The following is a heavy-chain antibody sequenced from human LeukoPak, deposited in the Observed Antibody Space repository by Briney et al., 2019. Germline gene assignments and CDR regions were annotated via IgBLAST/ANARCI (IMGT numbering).Heavy chain of an antibody. CDR1: GFTFSSYG. CDR2: ISGSGDST. V-gene: IGHV3-23*01. D-gene: IGHD2-15*01. CDR3: ANQVVVASFDP. Sequence: GGSLRLSCAASGFTFSSYGMSWVRQAPGKGLEWVSAISGSGDSTHYADSVKGRFTISRDNSKNTLYLQMNSLRAEDTAVYYCANQVVVASFDPWGQGTLVTVSS. J-gene: IGHJ5*02.